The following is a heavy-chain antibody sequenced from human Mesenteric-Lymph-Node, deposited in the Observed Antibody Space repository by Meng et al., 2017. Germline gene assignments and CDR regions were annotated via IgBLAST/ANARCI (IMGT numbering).Heavy chain of an antibody. J-gene: IGHJ3*02. CDR2: IIPILGIA. D-gene: IGHD3-22*01. V-gene: IGHV1-69*02. CDR1: GGTFSSYT. Sequence: SVKVSCKASGGTFSSYTISWVRQAPGQGLEWMGRIIPILGIANYAQKFQGRVTITADKSTSTAYMELSSLRSEDTAVYYCASRRTGGLNYYDSSGYYLDAFDIWGQGTMVTVSS. CDR3: ASRRTGGLNYYDSSGYYLDAFDI.